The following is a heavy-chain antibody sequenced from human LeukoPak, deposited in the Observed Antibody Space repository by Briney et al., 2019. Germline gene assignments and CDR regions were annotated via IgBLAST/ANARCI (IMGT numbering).Heavy chain of an antibody. J-gene: IGHJ4*02. CDR2: IYHSGST. V-gene: IGHV4-38-2*01. CDR3: ARRRRGYCSGGSCYPFDY. Sequence: PSETLSLTCAVSGYSISSGYYWGWIRQPPGKGLEWIGSIYHSGSTYYNPSLKSRVTISVDTSKNQFSLKLSSVTGADTAVYYCARRRRGYCSGGSCYPFDYWGQGTLVTVSS. D-gene: IGHD2-15*01. CDR1: GYSISSGYY.